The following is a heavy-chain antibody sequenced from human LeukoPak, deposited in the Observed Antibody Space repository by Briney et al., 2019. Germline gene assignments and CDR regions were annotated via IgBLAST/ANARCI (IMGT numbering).Heavy chain of an antibody. D-gene: IGHD6-13*01. CDR2: INPSGGST. J-gene: IGHJ4*02. Sequence: APVKVSCKASGYTFTTYYLHWVRQAPGQGLEWMGLINPSGGSTSYAQKFQGRVTMTRDTSTSTVYMELSSLGSEDTAVYYCARIIAASATWYYWGQGTLVTVSS. CDR1: GYTFTTYY. CDR3: ARIIAASATWYY. V-gene: IGHV1-46*01.